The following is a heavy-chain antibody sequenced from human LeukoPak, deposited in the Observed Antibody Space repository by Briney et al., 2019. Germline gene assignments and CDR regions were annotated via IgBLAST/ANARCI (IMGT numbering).Heavy chain of an antibody. CDR2: INPNSGGT. Sequence: ASVKVSCKVSGYTLTELSMHWVRQAPGQGLEWMGRINPNSGGTNYAQKFQGRVTMTRDTSISTAYMELSRLRSDDTAVYYCARDRHYCSSTSCYYFDYWGQGTLVTVSS. J-gene: IGHJ4*02. CDR1: GYTLTELS. CDR3: ARDRHYCSSTSCYYFDY. D-gene: IGHD2-2*01. V-gene: IGHV1-2*06.